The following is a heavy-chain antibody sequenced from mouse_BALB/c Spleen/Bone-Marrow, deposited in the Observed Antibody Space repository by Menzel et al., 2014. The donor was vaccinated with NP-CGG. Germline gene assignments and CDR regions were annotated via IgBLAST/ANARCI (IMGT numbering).Heavy chain of an antibody. CDR3: TRREYGNYGYAMDY. J-gene: IGHJ4*01. CDR2: IYPYNGGT. Sequence: EVQLQQSGPELVKPGASVKISCKASGYTFTDYNMHWVKQSHGKSLEWIGYIYPYNGGTGYNQKFKSKATLAVDNSSSTAYMGLRSLTSEDSAVYYCTRREYGNYGYAMDYWGQGTSVTVSS. CDR1: GYTFTDYN. D-gene: IGHD2-10*02. V-gene: IGHV1S29*02.